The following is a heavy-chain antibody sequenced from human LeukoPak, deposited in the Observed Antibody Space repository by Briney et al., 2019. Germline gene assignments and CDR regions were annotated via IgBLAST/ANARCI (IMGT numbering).Heavy chain of an antibody. CDR2: IYYTET. J-gene: IGHJ4*02. D-gene: IGHD7-27*01. V-gene: IGHV4-59*02. CDR1: GGSVSNYY. CDR3: ATRKLGNYY. Sequence: PSETLSLTCTVSGGSVSNYYWSWIRQSPGKGLEWIGYIYYTETSYNPSLKSRVTISADTSKNQFSLKLYSVTAADTAVYYCATRKLGNYYWGQGTLVTVSS.